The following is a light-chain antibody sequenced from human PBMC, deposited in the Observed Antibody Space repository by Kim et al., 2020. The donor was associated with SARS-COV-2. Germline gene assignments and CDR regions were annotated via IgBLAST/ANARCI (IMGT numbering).Light chain of an antibody. Sequence: FSPGDRATLSCRASQSVSSYLAWYQQKPGQAPRLLIYDASNRATGIPARFSGSGSGTDFTLTISSLEPEDFAVYYCQQRSNWPLTFGGGTKVDIK. CDR2: DAS. J-gene: IGKJ4*01. CDR1: QSVSSY. V-gene: IGKV3-11*01. CDR3: QQRSNWPLT.